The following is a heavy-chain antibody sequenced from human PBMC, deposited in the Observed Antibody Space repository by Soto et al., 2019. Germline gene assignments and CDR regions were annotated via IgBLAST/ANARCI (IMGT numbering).Heavy chain of an antibody. V-gene: IGHV1-2*02. CDR1: GYTLSVYY. J-gene: IGHJ4*02. D-gene: IGHD6-19*01. CDR2: INPNSGGT. Sequence: ASLKVSWKASGYTLSVYYMHWVRQAPGQGLEWMGWINPNSGGTNYAQKFQGRVTMTRDTSISTAYMELSRLRSDDTAVYYCARDPAGIGGFDYWGQGTLVTVSS. CDR3: ARDPAGIGGFDY.